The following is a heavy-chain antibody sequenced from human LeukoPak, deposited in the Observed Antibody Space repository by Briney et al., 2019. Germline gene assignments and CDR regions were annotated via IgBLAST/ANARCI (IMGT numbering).Heavy chain of an antibody. CDR1: GSTFSSYG. CDR3: TTVGYFDY. CDR2: ISYDGSNK. D-gene: IGHD4-23*01. Sequence: GGSLRLSCAASGSTFSSYGMHWVRQAPGKGLEWVAVISYDGSNKYYADSVKGRFTISRDNSKNTLYLQMNSLRAEDTAVYYCTTVGYFDYWGQGTLVTVSS. J-gene: IGHJ4*02. V-gene: IGHV3-30*03.